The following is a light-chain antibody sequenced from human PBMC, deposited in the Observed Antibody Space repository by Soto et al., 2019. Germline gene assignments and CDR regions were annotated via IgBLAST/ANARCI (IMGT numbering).Light chain of an antibody. CDR1: SSDVGGYNY. V-gene: IGLV2-14*01. CDR2: DVS. J-gene: IGLJ2*01. CDR3: SSYTSSSVV. Sequence: QSALTQPASVSGCPGQSITISCTGTSSDVGGYNYVSWYQQHPGKAPKLMIYDVSNRPSGVSNRFSGSKSGNTASLTISGLQAEDEADYYCSSYTSSSVVFGGGTQLTVL.